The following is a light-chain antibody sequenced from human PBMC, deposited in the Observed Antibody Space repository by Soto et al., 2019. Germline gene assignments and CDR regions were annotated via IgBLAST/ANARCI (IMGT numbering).Light chain of an antibody. CDR1: QSISKS. CDR2: TAS. Sequence: DIQMTQSPSSLSTSVGDRVTITCRASQSISKSLHWYQQKPGKAPNLLIFTASTLQSGVPSRFSGSGSGTEFVLTTSSLQPEDFATYYCQQGYTTPLTFGGGTRVEIK. V-gene: IGKV1-39*01. CDR3: QQGYTTPLT. J-gene: IGKJ4*01.